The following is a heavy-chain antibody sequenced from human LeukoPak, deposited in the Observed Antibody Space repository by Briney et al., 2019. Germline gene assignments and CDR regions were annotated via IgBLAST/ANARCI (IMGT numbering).Heavy chain of an antibody. CDR3: ARDEVAMGEFDY. CDR1: GYTFTSYG. CDR2: ISAYNGNT. D-gene: IGHD5-18*01. Sequence: ASVKVSCMDSGYTFTSYGISWVRQAPGQGLEWMGWISAYNGNTNYAQKLQGRVTMTTDTSTSTAYMELRSLRSDDTAVYYCARDEVAMGEFDYWGQGTLVTVSS. J-gene: IGHJ4*02. V-gene: IGHV1-18*01.